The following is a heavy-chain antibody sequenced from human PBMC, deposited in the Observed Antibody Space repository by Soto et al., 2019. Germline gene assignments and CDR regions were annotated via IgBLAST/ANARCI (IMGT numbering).Heavy chain of an antibody. CDR2: IHYSGSA. Sequence: SETLSLTCTVSGGSLSSYYWSWIRQPPGKGLEWIGYIHYSGSANYNPSLMSRVTISVDSSKNQFSLKLSSVTAADTAVYYCARDQNGSPHFDYWGQGTLVTVSS. D-gene: IGHD1-26*01. V-gene: IGHV4-59*01. CDR3: ARDQNGSPHFDY. J-gene: IGHJ4*02. CDR1: GGSLSSYY.